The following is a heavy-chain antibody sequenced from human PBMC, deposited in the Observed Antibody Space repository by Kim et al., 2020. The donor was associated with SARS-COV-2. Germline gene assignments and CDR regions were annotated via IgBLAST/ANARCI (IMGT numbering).Heavy chain of an antibody. CDR2: ISYDGSNK. CDR1: GFTFSSYA. CDR3: ARGDYYDSSGYTFDY. J-gene: IGHJ4*01. V-gene: IGHV3-30*04. Sequence: GGSLRLSCAASGFTFSSYAMHWVRQAPGKGLEWVAVISYDGSNKYYADSVKGRFTISRDNSKNTLYLQMNSLRAEDTAVYYCARGDYYDSSGYTFDYWG. D-gene: IGHD3-22*01.